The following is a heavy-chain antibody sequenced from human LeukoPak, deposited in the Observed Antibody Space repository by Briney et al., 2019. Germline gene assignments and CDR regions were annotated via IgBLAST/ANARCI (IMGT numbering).Heavy chain of an antibody. J-gene: IGHJ4*02. CDR2: IYPGDSDT. Sequence: GESLKISCKGSGYSFTSYWIGWVRQMPGKGLEWMGSIYPGDSDTRYSPSFQGQVTISADKSISTAYLQWSSLKASDTAMYYCARSGFRYYGSGSYGENFDYWGQGTLVTVSS. CDR1: GYSFTSYW. CDR3: ARSGFRYYGSGSYGENFDY. V-gene: IGHV5-51*01. D-gene: IGHD3-10*01.